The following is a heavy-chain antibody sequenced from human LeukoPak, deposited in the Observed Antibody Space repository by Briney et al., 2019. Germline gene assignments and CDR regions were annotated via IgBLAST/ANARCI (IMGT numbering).Heavy chain of an antibody. D-gene: IGHD5-18*01. CDR1: GFTFSSYA. CDR3: AKSRGFTYVYSSDY. CDR2: ISGSGGST. Sequence: GGSLRLSCAASGFTFSSYAMSWVRQAPGKGLEWVSAISGSGGSTYYADSVKGRFTISRDNSKNTLYLQMDSLRAEDTAVYYCAKSRGFTYVYSSDYWGQGTLVTVSS. V-gene: IGHV3-23*01. J-gene: IGHJ4*02.